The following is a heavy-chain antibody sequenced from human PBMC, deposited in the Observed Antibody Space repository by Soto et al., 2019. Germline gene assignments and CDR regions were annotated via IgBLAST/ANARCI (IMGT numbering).Heavy chain of an antibody. CDR2: ISAYNGNT. CDR3: ARVSDYIWGGYRPPPAAY. Sequence: ASVKVSCKASGYTFTSYVISWVRQAPGQGLEWMGWISAYNGNTNYAQKLQGRVTMTTDTSTSTAYMELRSLRSDDTAVYYCARVSDYIWGGYRPPPAAYWAQGSLVPVSS. CDR1: GYTFTSYV. D-gene: IGHD3-16*02. V-gene: IGHV1-18*01. J-gene: IGHJ1*01.